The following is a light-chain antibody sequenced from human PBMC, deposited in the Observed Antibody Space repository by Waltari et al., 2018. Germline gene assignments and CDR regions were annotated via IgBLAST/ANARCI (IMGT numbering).Light chain of an antibody. J-gene: IGLJ3*02. CDR1: SGDVGFYNY. CDR3: NSYTGSSSWV. V-gene: IGLV2-14*03. Sequence: QSALTQPASLSGSPGQSITISCTGTSGDVGFYNYVSWYQQHPGKAPRLIIYDVSERPSGVSNRFSGSKSGNTASLTISGLQAEDEADYYCNSYTGSSSWVFGGGTKLTVL. CDR2: DVS.